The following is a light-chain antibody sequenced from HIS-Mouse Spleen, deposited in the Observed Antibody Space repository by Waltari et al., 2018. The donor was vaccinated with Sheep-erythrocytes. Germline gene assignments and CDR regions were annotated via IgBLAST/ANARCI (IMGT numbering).Light chain of an antibody. CDR2: SNN. J-gene: IGLJ3*02. CDR1: SSNIGSNP. V-gene: IGLV1-44*01. Sequence: QSVLTQPPSASGTPGQRVTISCSGSSSNIGSNPVNWYQQLPGTAPKLPIYSNNRRPSGVPDRFSGSKSGTSASLAISGLQSEDEADYYCAAWDDSLNGPVFGGGTKLTVL. CDR3: AAWDDSLNGPV.